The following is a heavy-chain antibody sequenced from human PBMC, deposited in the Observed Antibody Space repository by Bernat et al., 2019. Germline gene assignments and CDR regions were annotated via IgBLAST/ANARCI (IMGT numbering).Heavy chain of an antibody. V-gene: IGHV3-23*04. Sequence: EVQLVESGGGLVQPGGSLRLSCAASGFTFSGYPMSWFRQAPGKGLEWVSAISGSGGSTYYADSVKGRFTISRDNSKNTLYLQMNSLRAEDTAVYYCAKDREGIAVAGEFDYWGQGTLVTVSS. CDR1: GFTFSGYP. CDR2: ISGSGGST. CDR3: AKDREGIAVAGEFDY. J-gene: IGHJ4*02. D-gene: IGHD6-19*01.